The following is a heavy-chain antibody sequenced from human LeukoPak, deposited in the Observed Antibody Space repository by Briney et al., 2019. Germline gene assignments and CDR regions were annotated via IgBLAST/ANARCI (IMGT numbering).Heavy chain of an antibody. CDR3: ARDVASYYSSNWHVGFDI. Sequence: ASVKVSCKASGYTFSSYGFSWVRQVPGQGLEWMGWISAYNGNTNYVQKLQGRVTMTTDTSTSTAYMELRSLRSDDTAVYYCARDVASYYSSNWHVGFDIWGQGTMVTVSS. V-gene: IGHV1-18*01. CDR2: ISAYNGNT. D-gene: IGHD4-11*01. J-gene: IGHJ3*02. CDR1: GYTFSSYG.